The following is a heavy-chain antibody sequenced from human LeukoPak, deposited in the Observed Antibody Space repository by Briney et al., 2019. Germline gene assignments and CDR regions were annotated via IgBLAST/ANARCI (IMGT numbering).Heavy chain of an antibody. V-gene: IGHV4-59*01. CDR3: ARAACSSTSCYSSSANWFDP. D-gene: IGHD2-2*02. CDR2: IYYSGST. J-gene: IGHJ5*02. CDR1: GVSISSCY. Sequence: SETLSLTCTVSGVSISSCYWSWIRQPPGKGLEWIGYIYYSGSTNYNPSLKSRVTISVDTSKNQFSLKLSSVTAADTAVYYCARAACSSTSCYSSSANWFDPWGQGTLVTVSS.